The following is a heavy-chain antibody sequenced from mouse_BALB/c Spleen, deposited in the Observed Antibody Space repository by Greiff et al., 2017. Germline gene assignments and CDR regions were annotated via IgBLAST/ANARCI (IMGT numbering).Heavy chain of an antibody. CDR1: GFSLSTSGMG. J-gene: IGHJ2*01. CDR2: IYWDDDK. Sequence: QVQLKESGPGILQPSQTLSLTCSFSGFSLSTSGMGVRWIRQPSGKGLEWLAHIYWDDDKRYNPSLKRRLTISKDTSSNQVFLKITSVETADTATYYCARIDEGAYFDYWGQGTTLTVSA. V-gene: IGHV8-12*01. CDR3: ARIDEGAYFDY.